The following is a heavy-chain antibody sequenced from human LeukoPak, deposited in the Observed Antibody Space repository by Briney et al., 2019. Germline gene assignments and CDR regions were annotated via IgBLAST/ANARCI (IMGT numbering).Heavy chain of an antibody. CDR3: ARAYLSAAAAANQNWFDP. V-gene: IGHV1-46*01. D-gene: IGHD6-13*01. CDR2: INPSGGST. Sequence: GASVKVSCKASGYTFTSYYMHWVRQAPGQGLEWMGIINPSGGSTSYAQKFQGRVTMTRDMSTSTVYMELSSLRSEDTAVYYCARAYLSAAAAANQNWFDPWGRGTLVTVSS. CDR1: GYTFTSYY. J-gene: IGHJ5*02.